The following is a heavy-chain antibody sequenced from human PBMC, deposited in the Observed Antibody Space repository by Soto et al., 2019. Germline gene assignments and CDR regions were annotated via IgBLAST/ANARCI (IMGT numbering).Heavy chain of an antibody. D-gene: IGHD3-10*01. CDR2: IYHSGGT. CDR3: AREKGAGTYMGFDY. CDR1: GGSISTNNW. J-gene: IGHJ4*02. V-gene: IGHV4-4*02. Sequence: QVQLQESGPGLVEPSGTLSLTCSVCGGSISTNNWWSWVRQSPGRGLEWIGEIYHSGGTNYNPSPKRLVTMAVDKSKNQFSLEMTSVTAADTAVYYCAREKGAGTYMGFDYWGQGTRVTVSS.